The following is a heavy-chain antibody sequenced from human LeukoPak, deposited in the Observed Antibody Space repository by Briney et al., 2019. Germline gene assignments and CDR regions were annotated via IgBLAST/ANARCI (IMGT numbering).Heavy chain of an antibody. CDR2: FDPEDGET. Sequence: ASVKVSCKASGGTFSSYAISWVRQAPGKGLEWMGGFDPEDGETIYAQKFQGRVTMTEDTSTDTAYMELSSLRSEDTAVYYCATCYLGSTSSFDYWGQGTLVTVSS. J-gene: IGHJ4*02. D-gene: IGHD2-2*01. CDR1: GGTFSSYA. V-gene: IGHV1-24*01. CDR3: ATCYLGSTSSFDY.